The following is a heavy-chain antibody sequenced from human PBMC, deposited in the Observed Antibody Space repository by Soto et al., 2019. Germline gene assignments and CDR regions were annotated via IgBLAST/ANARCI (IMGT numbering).Heavy chain of an antibody. D-gene: IGHD3-22*01. Sequence: GGSLRLSCAASGFTSSSYAMHWVRQAPGKWLEWVAVISYDGSNKYYADSVKGRFTISRDNSKNTLYLQMNSLRAEDTAVYYCARIYDSSGYYFYYYYYYGMDVWGQGXTVTVSS. CDR2: ISYDGSNK. CDR3: ARIYDSSGYYFYYYYYYGMDV. J-gene: IGHJ6*02. V-gene: IGHV3-30-3*01. CDR1: GFTSSSYA.